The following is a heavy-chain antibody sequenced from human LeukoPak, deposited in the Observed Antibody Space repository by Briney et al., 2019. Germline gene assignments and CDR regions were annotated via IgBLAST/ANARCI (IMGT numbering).Heavy chain of an antibody. V-gene: IGHV1-46*01. Sequence: REASVKVSCKASGYTFTSYYMHWVRQAPGQGLEWMGIINPSGGSTSYAQKFQGRVTMTRDTSTSTVYMELSSLRSEDTAVYYCARDGGNYYDSSGYIDYWGQGTLSPSPQ. D-gene: IGHD3-22*01. CDR2: INPSGGST. J-gene: IGHJ4*02. CDR3: ARDGGNYYDSSGYIDY. CDR1: GYTFTSYY.